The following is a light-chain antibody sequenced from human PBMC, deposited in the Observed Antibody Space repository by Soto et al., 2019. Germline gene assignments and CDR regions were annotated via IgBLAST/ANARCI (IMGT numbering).Light chain of an antibody. V-gene: IGKV1-9*01. CDR2: GAS. CDR3: QQHNAYPLT. CDR1: QGISSY. Sequence: DIQLTQSPSFLSASVGDRVTITCRASQGISSYLAWFQQKPGRAPNLLIYGASTLQSGVPSRFSGSVSGTDFTLTISNLQPEDFATYYCQQHNAYPLTFGQGTRLEIK. J-gene: IGKJ5*01.